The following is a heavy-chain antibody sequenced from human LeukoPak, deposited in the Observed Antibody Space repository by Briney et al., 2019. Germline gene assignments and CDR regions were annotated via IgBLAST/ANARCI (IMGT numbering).Heavy chain of an antibody. CDR1: GYTFTSYG. V-gene: IGHV1-18*01. D-gene: IGHD1-26*01. Sequence: ASVKVSCKASGYTFTSYGISWVRQAPGQGLEWMGWISAYNGNTNYAQKLQGRVTMATDTSTSTAYMELRSLRSDDTAVYYCARDSGSYPSGYYFDYWGQGTLVTVSS. CDR2: ISAYNGNT. J-gene: IGHJ4*02. CDR3: ARDSGSYPSGYYFDY.